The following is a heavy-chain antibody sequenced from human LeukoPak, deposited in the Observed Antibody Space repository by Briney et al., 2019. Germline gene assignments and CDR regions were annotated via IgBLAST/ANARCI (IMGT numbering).Heavy chain of an antibody. CDR1: GFTFSSYG. CDR3: ASDRGWFQFDS. CDR2: KWYDGSNK. D-gene: IGHD2-15*01. V-gene: IGHV3-33*01. Sequence: PGGSLRLSCAAAGFTFSSYGMHWVRQAPGEGRGWVAVKWYDGSNKYYADSVKGRFTISRDNAKTSLYLQMNSLTAEDTAVYYCASDRGWFQFDSWGQGALVTVSS. J-gene: IGHJ5*01.